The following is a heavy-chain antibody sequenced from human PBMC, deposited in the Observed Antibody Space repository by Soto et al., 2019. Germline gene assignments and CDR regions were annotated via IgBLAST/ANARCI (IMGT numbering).Heavy chain of an antibody. CDR3: ARHASGYYVS. V-gene: IGHV4-59*04. CDR2: TYHSGNP. D-gene: IGHD3-3*01. CDR1: GGSISSYY. J-gene: IGHJ5*02. Sequence: SETLSLTCTVSGGSISSYYWSWIRQPPGKGLEWIGHTYHSGNPYYNPSLKSRVIISVDTSKNQFSLKLTSVTAADTALYYCARHASGYYVSWGQGTLVTVSS.